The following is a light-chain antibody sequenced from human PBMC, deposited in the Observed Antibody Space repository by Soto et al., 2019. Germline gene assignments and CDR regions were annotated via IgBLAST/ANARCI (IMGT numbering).Light chain of an antibody. V-gene: IGLV2-14*01. CDR2: EVS. J-gene: IGLJ3*02. CDR3: ISYTSSSSWV. Sequence: QSALTQPASVSGSPGQSITISCTGTSNDIGGYNFVSWYQQHPGKAPKLIIYEVSNRPSGVSDRFSGSKSGNTASLTISGLQAEDETDYYCISYTSSSSWVFGGGTKVTVL. CDR1: SNDIGGYNF.